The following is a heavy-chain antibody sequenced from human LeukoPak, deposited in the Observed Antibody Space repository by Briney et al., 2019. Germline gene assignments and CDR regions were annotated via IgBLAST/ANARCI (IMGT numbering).Heavy chain of an antibody. CDR2: ISPSGDST. V-gene: IGHV3-23*01. D-gene: IGHD3-10*01. CDR3: AKDSTAYGSGSYCDY. CDR1: GFTFNNYA. J-gene: IGHJ4*02. Sequence: GGSLRLSCAASGFTFNNYAMNLVRQAPGKGLEWVSHISPSGDSTYYADSVKGRFTISRDSSKNTLSLQMNSLRAEDTAVYYCAKDSTAYGSGSYCDYWGQGTLVTVSS.